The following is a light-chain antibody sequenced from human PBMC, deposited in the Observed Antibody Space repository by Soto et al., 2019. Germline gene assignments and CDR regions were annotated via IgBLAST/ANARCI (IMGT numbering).Light chain of an antibody. CDR3: QQYNNYSWT. CDR1: QTISSW. V-gene: IGKV1-5*03. Sequence: DIQMTQSPSTLSGSVGHSVTITCRASQTISSWLAWYQQKPGKAPKLLIYKAYTLKSGVTSRFSGSGSGTEFTLTISSLQPDDFATYYCQQYNNYSWTFGQGTKVEIK. CDR2: KAY. J-gene: IGKJ1*01.